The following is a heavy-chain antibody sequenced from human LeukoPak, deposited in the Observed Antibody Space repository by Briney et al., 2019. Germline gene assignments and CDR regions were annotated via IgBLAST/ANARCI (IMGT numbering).Heavy chain of an antibody. CDR3: TTDLGRGSYYAPLYYYGMDV. D-gene: IGHD1-26*01. J-gene: IGHJ6*02. V-gene: IGHV3-15*01. CDR1: GFTFSNAW. CDR2: IKSKTDGGTT. Sequence: GGSLRLSCAASGFTFSNAWMSWVRQAPGKGLEWVGRIKSKTDGGTTDYAAPVKGRFTISRDDSKNTLYLQMNSLKTEDTAVYYCTTDLGRGSYYAPLYYYGMDVWGQGTTVTVSS.